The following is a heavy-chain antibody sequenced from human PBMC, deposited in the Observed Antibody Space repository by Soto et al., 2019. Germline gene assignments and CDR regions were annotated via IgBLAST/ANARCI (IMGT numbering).Heavy chain of an antibody. CDR1: GYSVSSSDYY. Sequence: TLSLTCSVSGYSVSSSDYYWAWIRQPPGKGLEWIGYIYYSGSTYYNPSLKSRVTISVDTSKNQFSLKLSSVTAADTAVYYCARAPPGRAFDYWGQGTLVTVSS. CDR3: ARAPPGRAFDY. D-gene: IGHD2-15*01. CDR2: IYYSGST. J-gene: IGHJ4*02. V-gene: IGHV4-31*03.